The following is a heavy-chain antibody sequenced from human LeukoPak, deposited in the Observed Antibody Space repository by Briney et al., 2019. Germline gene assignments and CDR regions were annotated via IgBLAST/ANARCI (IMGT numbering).Heavy chain of an antibody. J-gene: IGHJ4*02. CDR1: GFTFSSYA. CDR3: AKDGSVVVAATPDY. Sequence: GGSLRLSCAASGFTFSSYAMSWVRQAPGKGLEWVSAISGSGGSTYYADSVKGRFTISKDNSKNTLYLQMNSLRAEDTAVYYCAKDGSVVVAATPDYWGQGTLVTVSS. CDR2: ISGSGGST. V-gene: IGHV3-23*01. D-gene: IGHD2-15*01.